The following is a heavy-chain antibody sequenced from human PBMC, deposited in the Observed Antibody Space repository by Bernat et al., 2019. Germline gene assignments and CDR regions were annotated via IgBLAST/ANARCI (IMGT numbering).Heavy chain of an antibody. CDR3: ARDGWQLADYGMDV. Sequence: EVQLVESGGGLVKPGGSLRLSCAASGFTFSSYSMNWVRQAPGKGLEWVSSISSSSSYIYYADSVKGRFTISRDNAKNSLYLQMNSLRAEDTAVYYCARDGWQLADYGMDVWGQGTTVTVSS. CDR2: ISSSSSYI. CDR1: GFTFSSYS. D-gene: IGHD2-15*01. J-gene: IGHJ6*02. V-gene: IGHV3-21*01.